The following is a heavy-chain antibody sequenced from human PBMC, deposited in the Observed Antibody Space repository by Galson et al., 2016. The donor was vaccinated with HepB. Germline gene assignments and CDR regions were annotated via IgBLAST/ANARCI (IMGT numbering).Heavy chain of an antibody. CDR3: ARERGNYHYFDY. Sequence: VKVSCKASGYSFTNYGISWVRQAPGQGLEWMGWISTYNGNTNYAQKLQGRVTMTTDTSTSTAYMELRSLRSDDTAVYYCARERGNYHYFDYWGQGTLVTVSA. J-gene: IGHJ4*02. CDR1: GYSFTNYG. D-gene: IGHD1-7*01. V-gene: IGHV1-18*01. CDR2: ISTYNGNT.